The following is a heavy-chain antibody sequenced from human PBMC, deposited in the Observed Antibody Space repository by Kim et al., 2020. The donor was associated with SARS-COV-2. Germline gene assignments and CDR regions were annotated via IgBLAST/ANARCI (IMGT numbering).Heavy chain of an antibody. V-gene: IGHV3-48*02. CDR2: ISSSSSTI. CDR3: ARTTTVAGTGGYNY. Sequence: GGSLRLSCAASGFTFSSYSMNWVRQAPGKGLEWVSYISSSSSTIYYADSVKGRFTISRDNAKNSLYLQMNSLSDEDTGVYYCARTTTVAGTGGYNYWGQGTLVTVSS. J-gene: IGHJ4*02. D-gene: IGHD6-19*01. CDR1: GFTFSSYS.